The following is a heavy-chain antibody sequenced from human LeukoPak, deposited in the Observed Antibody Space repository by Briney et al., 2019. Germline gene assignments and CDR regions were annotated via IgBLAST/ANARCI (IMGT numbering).Heavy chain of an antibody. V-gene: IGHV3-74*01. Sequence: PGGSLRLSCAASGFTFSSYWMHWVRQAPGKGLVWVSRINSDGSSTSYADSVKGRFTISRDNAKNTLYLQMNSLRAEDTAVYYCAKDPYHDAFDIWGQGTMVTVSS. CDR3: AKDPYHDAFDI. CDR1: GFTFSSYW. J-gene: IGHJ3*02. CDR2: INSDGSST. D-gene: IGHD2-2*01.